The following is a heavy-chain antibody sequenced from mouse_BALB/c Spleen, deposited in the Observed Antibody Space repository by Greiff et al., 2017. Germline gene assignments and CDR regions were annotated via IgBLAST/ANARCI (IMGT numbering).Heavy chain of an antibody. CDR2: INSNGGST. V-gene: IGHV5-6-3*01. CDR1: GFTFSSYG. CDR3: ARGGPRGWFAY. Sequence: EVKLVESGGGLVQPGGSLKLSCAASGFTFSSYGMSWVRQTPDKRLELVATINSNGGSTYYPDSVKGRFTISRDNAKNTLYLQMSSLKSEDTAMYYCARGGPRGWFAYWGQGTLVTVSA. J-gene: IGHJ3*01.